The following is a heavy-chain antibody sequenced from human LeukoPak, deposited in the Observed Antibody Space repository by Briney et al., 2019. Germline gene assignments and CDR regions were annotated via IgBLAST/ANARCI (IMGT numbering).Heavy chain of an antibody. CDR3: ARGRGSYYPLGY. CDR2: IYSGGST. D-gene: IGHD1-26*01. V-gene: IGHV3-53*01. CDR1: GFTVSSNN. Sequence: PGGSLRLSCAASGFTVSSNNMSWVRQAPGKGLEWVSVIYSGGSTYYADSVKGRFTTSRDNSKNTLYLQMNSLRAEDTAVYYCARGRGSYYPLGYWGQGTLVTVSS. J-gene: IGHJ4*02.